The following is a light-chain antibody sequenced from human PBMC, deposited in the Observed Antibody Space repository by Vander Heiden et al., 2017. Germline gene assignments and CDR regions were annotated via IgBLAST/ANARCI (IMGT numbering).Light chain of an antibody. CDR2: APS. J-gene: IGKJ5*01. CDR1: QIISSA. Sequence: DIPITQSPSSLSASVGARAPIPCRARQIISSALHWYQQKPGRAPKLPSYAPSRFKGGVTSRFSGRGSTTDFTITISSLQPEDVATYYCQQSNSTPAITFGQGTRLEIK. V-gene: IGKV1-39*01. CDR3: QQSNSTPAIT.